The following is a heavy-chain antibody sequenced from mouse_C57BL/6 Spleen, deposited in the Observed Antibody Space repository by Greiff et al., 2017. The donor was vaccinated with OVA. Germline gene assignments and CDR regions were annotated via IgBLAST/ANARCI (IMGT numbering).Heavy chain of an antibody. V-gene: IGHV1-39*01. CDR1: GYSFTDYN. D-gene: IGHD1-1*01. Sequence: VQLQQSGPELVKPGASVKISCKASGYSFTDYNMNWVKQSNGKSLEWIGVINPNYGTTSYNQKFKGKATLTVDQSSSTAYMQLTSLTSEDSAVYYCARSLFYAERGSWFAYWGQGTLVTVSA. J-gene: IGHJ3*01. CDR2: INPNYGTT. CDR3: ARSLFYAERGSWFAY.